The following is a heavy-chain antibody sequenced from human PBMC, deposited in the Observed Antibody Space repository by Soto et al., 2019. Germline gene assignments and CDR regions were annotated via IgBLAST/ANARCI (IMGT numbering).Heavy chain of an antibody. CDR3: ARAGGRGLVY. D-gene: IGHD2-15*01. J-gene: IGHJ4*02. V-gene: IGHV1-2*02. CDR2: INPNSGGT. CDR1: GYTFTGYY. Sequence: VQLVQSGAEVTKPGASVKVSCKAYGYTFTGYYIHWVRQATGQVLDRMGWINPNSGGTNYAQKFQGRVTMTRDTSISTAYMELSRLRSDDTAVYDCARAGGRGLVYCGQGTLVTVSS.